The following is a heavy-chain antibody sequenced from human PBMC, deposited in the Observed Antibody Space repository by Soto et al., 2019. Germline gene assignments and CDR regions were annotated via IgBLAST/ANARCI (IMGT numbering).Heavy chain of an antibody. CDR3: AKGSTAMTYFDY. V-gene: IGHV3-30*18. J-gene: IGHJ4*02. D-gene: IGHD5-18*01. Sequence: QVQLVESGGGVVQPGRCLRFSCAASGVTFNSYGMHWVRQAPGKGLEWVAVISYDGSNKYYADSVKGRFTISRDNSKNTLYLQMNSLRAEDTAVYYCAKGSTAMTYFDYWGQGTLVTVSS. CDR1: GVTFNSYG. CDR2: ISYDGSNK.